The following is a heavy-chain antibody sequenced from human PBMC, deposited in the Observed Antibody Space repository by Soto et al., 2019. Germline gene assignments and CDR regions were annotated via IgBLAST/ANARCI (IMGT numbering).Heavy chain of an antibody. CDR3: AKESYDYIWGSYRYSGRGAFDI. CDR1: GFTFSDYA. Sequence: PGGSLRLSCAASGFTFSDYAMNWVRQAPGKGLEWVSTISGSGGSTYYADSVRGRFTISRDNSKNTLYLQMNSLRAEDTAVYYCAKESYDYIWGSYRYSGRGAFDIWGQGAMVTVSS. D-gene: IGHD3-16*02. CDR2: ISGSGGST. J-gene: IGHJ3*02. V-gene: IGHV3-23*01.